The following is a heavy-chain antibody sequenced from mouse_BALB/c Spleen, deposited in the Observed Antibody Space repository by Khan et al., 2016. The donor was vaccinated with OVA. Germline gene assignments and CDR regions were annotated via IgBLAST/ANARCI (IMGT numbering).Heavy chain of an antibody. CDR1: GFTFSDYG. CDR3: ARGGGTGPFAY. CDR2: ISDLAYTF. J-gene: IGHJ3*01. Sequence: EVELVESGGGLVQPGGSRKLSCAASGFTFSDYGMAWVRQAPGKGPEWVAFISDLAYTFYYADTVTGRFTLSRENAKNTLYLELSSLRSGATAMYYCARGGGTGPFAYWGQGTLVTVSA. V-gene: IGHV5-15*02.